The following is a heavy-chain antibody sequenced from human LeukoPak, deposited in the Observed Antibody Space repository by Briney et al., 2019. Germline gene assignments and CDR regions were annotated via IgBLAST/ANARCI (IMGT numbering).Heavy chain of an antibody. CDR3: AREKATDIVVVPAAGMDV. CDR1: GGTFSSYA. J-gene: IGHJ6*02. D-gene: IGHD2-2*01. V-gene: IGHV1-69*04. Sequence: ASVKLSCKASGGTFSSYAISWVRQAPGQGLEWMGRIIPILGIANYAQKFQGRVTITADKSTGTAYMELSSLRSEDTAVYYCAREKATDIVVVPAAGMDVWGQGTTVTVSS. CDR2: IIPILGIA.